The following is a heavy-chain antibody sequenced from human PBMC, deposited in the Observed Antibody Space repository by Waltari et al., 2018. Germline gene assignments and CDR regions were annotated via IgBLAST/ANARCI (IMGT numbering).Heavy chain of an antibody. Sequence: EVQLLESGGGLVQPGGSLRLSCAASGFTLSSYAMSWVRQAPGKGLEWVSVIYSGGSTYYADAVKGRFTISRDNSKNTLYLQMNSLRAEDTAVYYCAKDYYGSGSHPLDYWGQGTLVTVSS. CDR2: IYSGGST. D-gene: IGHD3-10*01. CDR1: GFTLSSYA. J-gene: IGHJ4*02. V-gene: IGHV3-23*03. CDR3: AKDYYGSGSHPLDY.